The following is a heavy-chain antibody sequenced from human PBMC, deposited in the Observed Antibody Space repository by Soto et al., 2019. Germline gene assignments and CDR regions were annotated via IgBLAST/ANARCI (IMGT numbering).Heavy chain of an antibody. D-gene: IGHD3-3*01. V-gene: IGHV3-30*18. J-gene: IGHJ4*02. CDR2: ISYDGSNK. Sequence: QVQLVESGGGVVQSGRSLRLSCAASGFTFSSYGMHWVRQAPGKGLEWVAVISYDGSNKYYADSVKGRFTISRDNSKNTLYLQMNSLRAEDTAVYYCAKSELRFLEWLHYWGQGTLVTVSS. CDR3: AKSELRFLEWLHY. CDR1: GFTFSSYG.